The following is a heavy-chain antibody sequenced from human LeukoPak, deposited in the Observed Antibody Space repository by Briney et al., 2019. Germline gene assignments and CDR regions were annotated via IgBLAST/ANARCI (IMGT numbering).Heavy chain of an antibody. J-gene: IGHJ4*02. Sequence: ASVKVSCKASGYTFTSYGISWVRQAPGQGLEWMGWISAYNGNTNYAQKLQGRVTMTTDTPTSTAYMELRSLRSDDTAVYYCARLYSSGWYEYFDYWGQGTLVTVSS. CDR2: ISAYNGNT. D-gene: IGHD6-19*01. CDR1: GYTFTSYG. CDR3: ARLYSSGWYEYFDY. V-gene: IGHV1-18*01.